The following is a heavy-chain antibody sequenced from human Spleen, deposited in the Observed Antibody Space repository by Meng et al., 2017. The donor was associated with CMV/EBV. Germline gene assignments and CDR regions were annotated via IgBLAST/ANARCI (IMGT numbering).Heavy chain of an antibody. D-gene: IGHD2-2*01. J-gene: IGHJ6*02. CDR3: ARDQLGYCSSTSWCYGMDV. V-gene: IGHV1-8*01. Sequence: ASVKVSCKASVYTFTSYDINWVRQATGQGLEWMGWMNPNSGNTGYAQKFQGRVTMTRNTSISTAYMDLSSLRSEDTAVYYCARDQLGYCSSTSWCYGMDVWGQGTTVTVSS. CDR2: MNPNSGNT. CDR1: VYTFTSYD.